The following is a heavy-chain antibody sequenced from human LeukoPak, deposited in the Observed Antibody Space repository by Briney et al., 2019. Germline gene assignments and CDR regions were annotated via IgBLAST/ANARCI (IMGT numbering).Heavy chain of an antibody. Sequence: SETLSLTCTVSGGTISSHYWTWIRQSPGKGLEWIGYIHYSGSTSYNPSLKNRVTISVDTSKNQFSLKLSSVTAADTAVYYCARDLGGYYNFDYWGQGTLVTVSS. CDR2: IHYSGST. D-gene: IGHD3-3*01. CDR1: GGTISSHY. CDR3: ARDLGGYYNFDY. J-gene: IGHJ4*02. V-gene: IGHV4-59*11.